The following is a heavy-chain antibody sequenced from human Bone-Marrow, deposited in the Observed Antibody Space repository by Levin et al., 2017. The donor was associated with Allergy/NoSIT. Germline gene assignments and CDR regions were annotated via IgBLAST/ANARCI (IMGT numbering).Heavy chain of an antibody. V-gene: IGHV1-8*01. CDR3: VVGMIPNAFDI. D-gene: IGHD1-26*01. Sequence: GGSLRLSCKASGYTFTSYDINWVRQATGQGPEWMGWMNRNSGNTGHAQKFQGRVTMTRNTSISTAYMELSSLRSEDTAVYYCVVGMIPNAFDIWGQGAMVTVSS. J-gene: IGHJ3*02. CDR1: GYTFTSYD. CDR2: MNRNSGNT.